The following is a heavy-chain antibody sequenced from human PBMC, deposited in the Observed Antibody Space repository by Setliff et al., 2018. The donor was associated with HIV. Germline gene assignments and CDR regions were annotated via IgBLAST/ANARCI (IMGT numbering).Heavy chain of an antibody. Sequence: SETLSLTCTVSGGSISSYYWSWIRQPAGKGLEWVGRIYTSGNTNYNPSLKSRVTMSVDTSKNQFSLNLSSVTAADTAVYYCARGSGYYYSNFYMDVWGKGTTVTVSS. CDR1: GGSISSYY. J-gene: IGHJ6*03. D-gene: IGHD3-3*01. CDR2: IYTSGNT. CDR3: ARGSGYYYSNFYMDV. V-gene: IGHV4-4*07.